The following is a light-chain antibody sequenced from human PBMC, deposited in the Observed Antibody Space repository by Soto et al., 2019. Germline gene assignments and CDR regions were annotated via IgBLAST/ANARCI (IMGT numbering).Light chain of an antibody. CDR2: DAT. CDR1: QTVITY. Sequence: EFVLTQSPATLSLSPGERATLSCRASQTVITYLAWYQQKPGQAPRLLIFDATKRVTGIPARFSGSGSGTDLTLTISSLEPEDFAVYYCQQRGTFGGGTKVDI. CDR3: QQRGT. V-gene: IGKV3-11*01. J-gene: IGKJ4*01.